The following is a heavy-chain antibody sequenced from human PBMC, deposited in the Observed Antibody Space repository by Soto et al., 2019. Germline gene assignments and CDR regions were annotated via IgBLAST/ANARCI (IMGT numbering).Heavy chain of an antibody. D-gene: IGHD4-4*01. V-gene: IGHV4-4*02. Sequence: SQTMSLTCFVSGDSINTTYWWSYVRQAPEKGLGWIGYISHRGNTFHNPSLKRRATISLARSQNQFSPQLNSVTAADTAVYYCARGKLQYLHFGMDVWGRGTTVTVSS. J-gene: IGHJ6*02. CDR3: ARGKLQYLHFGMDV. CDR2: ISHRGNT. CDR1: GDSINTTYW.